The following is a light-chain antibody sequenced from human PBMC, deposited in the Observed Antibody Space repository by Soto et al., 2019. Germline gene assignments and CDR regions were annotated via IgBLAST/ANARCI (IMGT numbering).Light chain of an antibody. V-gene: IGLV2-8*01. CDR3: SSFAGSNNFPYV. Sequence: QSVLTQPPSASGSPGQSVTISCTGTSSDVGGYNYVSWYQQHPGNAPNLMIYEINKRPSGVPDRFSGSKSGNTASLTVSGLQAEDEADYYCSSFAGSNNFPYVFGTGTKVTVL. J-gene: IGLJ1*01. CDR1: SSDVGGYNY. CDR2: EIN.